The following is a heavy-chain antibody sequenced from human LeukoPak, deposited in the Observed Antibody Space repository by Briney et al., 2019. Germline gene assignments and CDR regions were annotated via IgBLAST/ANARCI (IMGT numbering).Heavy chain of an antibody. CDR1: GYSISSGYF. CDR3: ARGLPHCSSSWFNYAPSFDY. V-gene: IGHV4-38-2*02. D-gene: IGHD6-13*01. CDR2: IYQSETA. J-gene: IGHJ4*02. Sequence: PSETLSLTCTVSGYSISSGYFWGWMRQPPGKGLEWIGSIYQSETAHYNPSLKSRVTISVDTSKNQFSLKLSSVTAADTAVYYCARGLPHCSSSWFNYAPSFDYWGQGTLVTVSS.